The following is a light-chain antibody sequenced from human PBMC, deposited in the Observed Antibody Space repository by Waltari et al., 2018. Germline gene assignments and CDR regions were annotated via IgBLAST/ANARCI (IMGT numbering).Light chain of an antibody. CDR3: QQANSFPLT. Sequence: DIQMTQSPSFVSASVGDRVTITCRASQGITYWLAWYQQKPGKAPNLLIYAASSLQSGVPSRFSGRVSGTNFTLTISSLQPEDFATYYCQQANSFPLTFGGGTKVEIK. CDR2: AAS. V-gene: IGKV1-12*01. J-gene: IGKJ4*01. CDR1: QGITYW.